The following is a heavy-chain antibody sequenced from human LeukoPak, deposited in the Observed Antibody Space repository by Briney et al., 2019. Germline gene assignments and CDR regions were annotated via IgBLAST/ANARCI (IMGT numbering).Heavy chain of an antibody. D-gene: IGHD1-26*01. CDR1: GGSISSSSYY. Sequence: SETLSLTCTVSGGSISSSSYYWGWIRQPPGKGLEWIGSMYYSGAAYFNPSLKSRVTISVDTSKNQFSLKPISVTAADTAVYYCARYIGGSGTYYFDHWGQGTLVTVSS. CDR3: ARYIGGSGTYYFDH. J-gene: IGHJ4*02. V-gene: IGHV4-39*01. CDR2: MYYSGAA.